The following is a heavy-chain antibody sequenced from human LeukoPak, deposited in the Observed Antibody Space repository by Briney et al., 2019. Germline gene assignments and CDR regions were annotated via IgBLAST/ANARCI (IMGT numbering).Heavy chain of an antibody. J-gene: IGHJ5*02. CDR1: GFTFSSYS. CDR2: ISSSSSYI. D-gene: IGHD3-3*01. V-gene: IGHV3-21*01. Sequence: RYGGSLRLSCAASGFTFSSYSMNWVRQAPGKGLEWVSSISSSSSYIYYADSVKGRFTISRDNAKNSLYLQMNSLRAEDTAVYYCAGEYYDFWSGYPSWFDPWGQGTLVTVSS. CDR3: AGEYYDFWSGYPSWFDP.